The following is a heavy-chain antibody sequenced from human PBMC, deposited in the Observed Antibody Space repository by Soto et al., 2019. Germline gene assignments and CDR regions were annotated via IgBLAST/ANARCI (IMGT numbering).Heavy chain of an antibody. CDR3: AKDGATLAAAGEKSKYFQH. D-gene: IGHD6-13*01. CDR1: GFTFSSYA. Sequence: GGSLRLSCAASGFTFSSYAMSWVRQAPGKGLEWVSVISGSGGSTYYADSVKGRFTISRDNSKNTLYLQMNSLRAEDTAVYYCAKDGATLAAAGEKSKYFQHWGQGTLVTVSS. V-gene: IGHV3-23*01. J-gene: IGHJ1*01. CDR2: ISGSGGST.